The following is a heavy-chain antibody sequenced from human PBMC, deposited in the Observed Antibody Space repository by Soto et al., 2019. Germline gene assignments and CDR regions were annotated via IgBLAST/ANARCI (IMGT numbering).Heavy chain of an antibody. D-gene: IGHD6-13*01. Sequence: QITLTESGPTLVKPTQTLTLTCTFSGFSLATSGVSVGWIRQPPGKALEWLTLVSWDDNKRYGPSLESRLTITKDTSKNQVVLTMTNMDPVDTATYYCAHGRIASHPSRYYFDLWGRGTLVTVSS. CDR2: VSWDDNK. CDR3: AHGRIASHPSRYYFDL. CDR1: GFSLATSGVS. J-gene: IGHJ2*01. V-gene: IGHV2-5*05.